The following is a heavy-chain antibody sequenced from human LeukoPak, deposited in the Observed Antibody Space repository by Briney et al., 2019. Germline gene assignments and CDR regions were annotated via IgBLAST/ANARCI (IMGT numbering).Heavy chain of an antibody. D-gene: IGHD3-10*01. CDR3: ARELESMIRGIINPPGH. CDR1: GYSISSGYH. Sequence: SETLSLTCTVSGYSISSGYHWGWIRQPPGKGLEWIGSMYHSGNSYYNPSLKSRVTISVDTSKNQLSLKLSSVTAADTAVYYCARELESMIRGIINPPGHWGQGTLVTVSS. J-gene: IGHJ4*01. V-gene: IGHV4-38-2*02. CDR2: MYHSGNS.